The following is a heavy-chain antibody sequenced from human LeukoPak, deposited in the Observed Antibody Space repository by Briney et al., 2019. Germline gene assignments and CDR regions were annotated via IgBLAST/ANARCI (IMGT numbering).Heavy chain of an antibody. CDR2: INPNSGGT. CDR3: ARGDGEAAPPGGY. J-gene: IGHJ4*02. D-gene: IGHD2-15*01. Sequence: GASVKVSCKASGYTFTGYYMHWVRQAPGQGLEWMGRINPNSGGTNYTQKFQGRVTMTRATSISTAYMELSRLTSADTAVYYCARGDGEAAPPGGYWGQGTLVTVSS. CDR1: GYTFTGYY. V-gene: IGHV1-2*06.